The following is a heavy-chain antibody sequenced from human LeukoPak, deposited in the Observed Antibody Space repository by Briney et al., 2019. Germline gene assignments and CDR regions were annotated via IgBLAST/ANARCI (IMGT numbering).Heavy chain of an antibody. J-gene: IGHJ4*02. V-gene: IGHV3-23*01. CDR3: AKGLDDYGDYEDQSDY. Sequence: GGSLRLSCAASGFTFSSYAMSWVPQAPGKGLEGVSAIRGSGGSTYYADSVKGRFTISRDNSKNTLYLQMNSLRAEDAAVYHCAKGLDDYGDYEDQSDYWGAGTLVTVSS. D-gene: IGHD4-17*01. CDR2: IRGSGGST. CDR1: GFTFSSYA.